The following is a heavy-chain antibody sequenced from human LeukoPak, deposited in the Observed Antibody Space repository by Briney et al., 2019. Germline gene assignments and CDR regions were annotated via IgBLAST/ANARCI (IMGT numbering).Heavy chain of an antibody. Sequence: GESLKISCKGSGYSSTSYWIGWVRQVPGKGLEWMGIIYPGDSDTRYSPSFQGQVTISADKSISTAYLQWSSLKASDTAMYYCARAALYYYDSSGYYPFDYWGQGTLVTVSS. CDR3: ARAALYYYDSSGYYPFDY. CDR2: IYPGDSDT. D-gene: IGHD3-22*01. CDR1: GYSSTSYW. V-gene: IGHV5-51*01. J-gene: IGHJ4*02.